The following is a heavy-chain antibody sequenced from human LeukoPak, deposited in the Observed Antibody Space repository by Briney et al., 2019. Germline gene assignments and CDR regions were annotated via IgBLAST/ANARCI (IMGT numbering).Heavy chain of an antibody. D-gene: IGHD5-18*01. Sequence: PSETLSLTCAVSGYSISSGYSWGWLRQPPGKGLEWIGSIYHSGSTYYNPSLKSRVTISVDTSKNQFSLKLSSVTAADTAVYYCARDGYGYFFDYWGEGTLVTVSS. CDR1: GYSISSGYS. CDR3: ARDGYGYFFDY. J-gene: IGHJ4*02. CDR2: IYHSGST. V-gene: IGHV4-38-2*02.